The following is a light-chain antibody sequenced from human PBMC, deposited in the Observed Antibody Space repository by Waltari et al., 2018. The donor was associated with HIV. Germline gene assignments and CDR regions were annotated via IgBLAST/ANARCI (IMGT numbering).Light chain of an antibody. CDR2: GAS. CDR1: QSVSSN. J-gene: IGKJ4*01. V-gene: IGKV3-15*01. CDR3: QQYDDWPPFT. Sequence: EIVMTQSPATLSVFPGESATLSCRASQSVSSNLAWYQERPGQPHRPLIYGASTRVPGIPARFSGSGSGTDFTLTISSLQSEDFAVYYCQQYDDWPPFTFGGGTKVEIK.